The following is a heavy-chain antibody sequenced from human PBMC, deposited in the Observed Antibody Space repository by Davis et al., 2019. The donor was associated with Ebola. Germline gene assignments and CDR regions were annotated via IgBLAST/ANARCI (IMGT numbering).Heavy chain of an antibody. CDR3: ARDGYCSSTSCYTLYYYYYGMDV. J-gene: IGHJ6*02. CDR2: ISPYNGNT. V-gene: IGHV1-18*01. Sequence: AASVKVSCKASGYTFTSYGISWVRQAPGQGLEWMGWISPYNGNTHYAQKLQGRVTMTTDTSTSTAYMELRSLRSDDTAVYYCARDGYCSSTSCYTLYYYYYGMDVWGQGTTVTVSS. D-gene: IGHD2-2*02. CDR1: GYTFTSYG.